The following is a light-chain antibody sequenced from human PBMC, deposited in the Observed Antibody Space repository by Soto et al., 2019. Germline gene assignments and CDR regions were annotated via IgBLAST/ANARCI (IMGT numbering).Light chain of an antibody. Sequence: QSVLTQPASVSGSPGQSITISCTGTSSDVGGYNYISWYQQHPGKAPKLMIYEVSNRPSGISNRFSGSKSGNTAYLIISGLQGEDEADYYCSSYTSTSTKVFGGGTQLTVL. V-gene: IGLV2-14*01. J-gene: IGLJ2*01. CDR3: SSYTSTSTKV. CDR2: EVS. CDR1: SSDVGGYNY.